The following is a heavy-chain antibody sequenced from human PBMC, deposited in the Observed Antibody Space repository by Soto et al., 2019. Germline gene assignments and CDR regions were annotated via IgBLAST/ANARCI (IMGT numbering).Heavy chain of an antibody. CDR3: ARDRMRYCSGGSCYAGYYYGMDV. CDR2: INPNSGGT. D-gene: IGHD2-15*01. V-gene: IGHV1-2*04. CDR1: GYTFTGYY. J-gene: IGHJ6*02. Sequence: ASVKVSCKASGYTFTGYYMHWVRQAPGQGLERMGWINPNSGGTNYAQKFQGWVTMTRDTSISTAYMELSRLRSDDTAVYYCARDRMRYCSGGSCYAGYYYGMDVWGQGTTVTVSS.